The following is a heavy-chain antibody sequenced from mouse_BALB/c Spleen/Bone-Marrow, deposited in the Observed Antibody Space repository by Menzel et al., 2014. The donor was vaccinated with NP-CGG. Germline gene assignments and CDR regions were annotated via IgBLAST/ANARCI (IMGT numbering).Heavy chain of an antibody. CDR3: ARRDHRYDVGPFDY. J-gene: IGHJ2*01. D-gene: IGHD2-14*01. CDR2: INPGSGIT. CDR1: GYAFTNFW. V-gene: IGHV1-54*01. Sequence: QVQLKQSGAELVRPGTSVKVSCKASGYAFTNFWIEWVKERPGQGLEWIGVINPGSGITNYNERFTGKATLTADKSSSTAYMQLSSLTSDDTAVYFCARRDHRYDVGPFDYWGQGTTLTVSS.